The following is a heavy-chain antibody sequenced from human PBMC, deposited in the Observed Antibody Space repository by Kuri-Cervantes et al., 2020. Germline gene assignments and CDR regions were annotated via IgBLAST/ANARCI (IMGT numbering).Heavy chain of an antibody. V-gene: IGHV4-34*01. CDR3: ARGRGYSYGQRKSFDY. D-gene: IGHD5-18*01. CDR1: GGSFSTYY. CDR2: INHSGST. J-gene: IGHJ4*02. Sequence: SQTLSLTCAVYGGSFSTYYWSWIRQPPGKGLEWIGEINHSGSTNYNPSLKNRVTISVDTSKNQFSLKLSSVTAADTAVYYCARGRGYSYGQRKSFDYWGQGTLVTVSS.